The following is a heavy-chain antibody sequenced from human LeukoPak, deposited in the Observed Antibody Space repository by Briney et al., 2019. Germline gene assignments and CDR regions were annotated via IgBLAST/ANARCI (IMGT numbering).Heavy chain of an antibody. D-gene: IGHD2-2*01. CDR3: ARDTLIVVVPAAMPSYYGMDV. CDR2: ISAYNGNT. CDR1: GYTFTSYG. Sequence: ASVKVSCKAPGYTFTSYGISWVRQAPGQGLEWMGWISAYNGNTNYAQKLQGRVTMTTDTSTSTAYMELRSLRSDDTAVYYCARDTLIVVVPAAMPSYYGMDVWGQGTTVTVSS. V-gene: IGHV1-18*01. J-gene: IGHJ6*02.